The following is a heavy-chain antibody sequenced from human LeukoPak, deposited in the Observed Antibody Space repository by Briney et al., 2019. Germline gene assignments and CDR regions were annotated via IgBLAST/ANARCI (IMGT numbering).Heavy chain of an antibody. CDR3: ARDLAAAGANSDY. CDR2: INPNSGDT. D-gene: IGHD6-13*01. V-gene: IGHV1-2*02. CDR1: GYTSTGYY. J-gene: IGHJ4*02. Sequence: ASVKVSCKASGYTSTGYYMHWVRQAPGQGLEWVGWINPNSGDTNYAQKFQGRVTMTRDTSISTAYMELSRLRSADTAVYYCARDLAAAGANSDYWGQGTLVTVSS.